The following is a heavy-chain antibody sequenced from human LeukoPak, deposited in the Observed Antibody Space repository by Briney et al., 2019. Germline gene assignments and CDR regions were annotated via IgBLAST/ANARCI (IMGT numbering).Heavy chain of an antibody. D-gene: IGHD4-23*01. Sequence: GGSLRLSCAASGFTFSSYSLNWVRQAPGKGLEWVSYIGTSSSTIYYADSVKGRFTISRDNAKNSLYLQMNSLRDEDTAVYYCVRHDYGGNSGDYWGQGTLVTVSS. CDR1: GFTFSSYS. V-gene: IGHV3-48*02. CDR3: VRHDYGGNSGDY. CDR2: IGTSSSTI. J-gene: IGHJ4*02.